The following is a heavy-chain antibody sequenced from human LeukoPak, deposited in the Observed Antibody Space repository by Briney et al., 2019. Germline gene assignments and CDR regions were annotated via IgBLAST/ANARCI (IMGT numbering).Heavy chain of an antibody. V-gene: IGHV1-2*06. CDR1: GYTFTGYY. J-gene: IGHJ4*02. CDR2: INPNSGGT. D-gene: IGHD2-15*01. CDR3: AKGGWVAASPFDY. Sequence: GASVKVSCKASGYTFTGYYMHWVRQAPGQGLEWMGRINPNSGGTNYAQKFQGRVTMTRDTSISTAYMELSRLRPDDTAVYYCAKGGWVAASPFDYWGQGTLVTVSS.